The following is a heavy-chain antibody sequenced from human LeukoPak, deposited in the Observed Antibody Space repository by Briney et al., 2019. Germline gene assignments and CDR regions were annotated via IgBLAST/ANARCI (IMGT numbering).Heavy chain of an antibody. Sequence: SGGSLRLSCAASGFTFSSYSMNWVRQAPGKGLEWVSYISGSSSTIYYADSVKGRFTISRDNAKNSLYLQMNSLTDEDTAVYYCARDSSSWYYWGQGTLVTVSS. V-gene: IGHV3-48*02. J-gene: IGHJ4*02. CDR1: GFTFSSYS. CDR3: ARDSSSWYY. CDR2: ISGSSSTI. D-gene: IGHD6-13*01.